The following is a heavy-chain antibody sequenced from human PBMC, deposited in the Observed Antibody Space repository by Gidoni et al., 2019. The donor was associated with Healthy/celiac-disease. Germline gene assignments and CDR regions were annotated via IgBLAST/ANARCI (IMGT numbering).Heavy chain of an antibody. Sequence: QVQLQQWGAGLLKPSETLSLTCAVYGGSFSGYYWSWIRQPPGKGLEWIGEINHSGSTNYNPSLKSRVTISVDTSKNQFSLKLSSVTAADTAVYYCARGRYCSSTSCRLTPRVNRSYYYYYGMDVWGQGTTVTVSS. D-gene: IGHD2-2*01. CDR3: ARGRYCSSTSCRLTPRVNRSYYYYYGMDV. CDR2: INHSGST. J-gene: IGHJ6*02. V-gene: IGHV4-34*01. CDR1: GGSFSGYY.